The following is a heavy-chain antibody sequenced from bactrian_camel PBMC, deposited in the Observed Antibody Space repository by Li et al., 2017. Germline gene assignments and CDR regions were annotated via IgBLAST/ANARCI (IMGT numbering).Heavy chain of an antibody. J-gene: IGHJ4*01. Sequence: DVQLVESGGGAVQNGGSLRLSCAASGSTVTMAWFRRAPGKECEGVAAIVLRGGHTYPNAGSTYAADAVKGRFIISQDDNKNSVSLQMNSLKPEDTAMYYCAADNWRGYCYFKRGRVPSYWGQGTQVTVS. CDR3: AADNWRGYCYFKRGRVPSY. CDR2: IVLRGGHTYPNAGST. D-gene: IGHD1*01. V-gene: IGHV3S31*01. CDR1: GSTVT.